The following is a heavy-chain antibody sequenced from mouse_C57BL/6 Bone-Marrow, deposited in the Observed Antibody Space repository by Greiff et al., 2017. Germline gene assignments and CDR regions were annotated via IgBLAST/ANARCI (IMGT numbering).Heavy chain of an antibody. CDR3: ARSLIMCAY. V-gene: IGHV1-81*01. CDR1: GYTFTEYT. J-gene: IGHJ3*01. Sequence: QVQLQQSGAELVKPGASVKLSCKASGYTFTEYTIHWVKQRSGQGLEWIGEIYPRSGNTYYNEKFKGKATLTADKSSSTAYMELRSLTSEDAVVYFCARSLIMCAYWGQGTLVTVSA. CDR2: IYPRSGNT.